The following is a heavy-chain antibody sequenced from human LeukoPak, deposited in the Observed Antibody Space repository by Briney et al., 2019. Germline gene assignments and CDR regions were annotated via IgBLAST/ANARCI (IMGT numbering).Heavy chain of an antibody. CDR2: ISGSGGST. CDR1: GFTFSSYA. Sequence: GGSLRPSCAASGFTFSSYAMSWVRQAPGKGLEWVSAISGSGGSTYYADSVKGRFTISRDNSKNTLYLQMNSLRAEDTAVYYCAKGYSSGWYASWFDPWGQGTLVTVSS. D-gene: IGHD6-19*01. CDR3: AKGYSSGWYASWFDP. J-gene: IGHJ5*02. V-gene: IGHV3-23*01.